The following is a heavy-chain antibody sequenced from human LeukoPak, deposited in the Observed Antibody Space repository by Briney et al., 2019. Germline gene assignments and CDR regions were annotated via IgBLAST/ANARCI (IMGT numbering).Heavy chain of an antibody. Sequence: PGGSLRLSCAASGFTFSSNYMSWVRQAPGKGLEWVSAIYTGGATYYSDSVRGRFTISRDNSKNTLYLQMNSLRAEDTAVYYCATNSGWNYFGYWGQGTLVTVSS. J-gene: IGHJ4*02. CDR2: IYTGGAT. V-gene: IGHV3-53*01. CDR3: ATNSGWNYFGY. CDR1: GFTFSSNY. D-gene: IGHD5-12*01.